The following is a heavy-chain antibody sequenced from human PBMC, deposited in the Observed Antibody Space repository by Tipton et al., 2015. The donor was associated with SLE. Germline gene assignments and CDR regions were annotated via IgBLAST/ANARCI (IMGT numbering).Heavy chain of an antibody. CDR3: AKDYNHDNADYN. CDR1: GGSISTSY. Sequence: TLSLTCTVSGGSISTSYWSWIRQPPGRGLEWLGFIYSRGSSSYNPSLQNRVTISLDTSRNQFSLELKSVTAADTAVYYCAKDYNHDNADYNWGQGTLVIVSS. D-gene: IGHD4-17*01. CDR2: IYSRGSS. V-gene: IGHV4-4*08. J-gene: IGHJ4*02.